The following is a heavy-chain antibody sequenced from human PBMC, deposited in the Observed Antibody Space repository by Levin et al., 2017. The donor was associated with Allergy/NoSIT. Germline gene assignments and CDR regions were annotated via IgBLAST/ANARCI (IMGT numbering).Heavy chain of an antibody. CDR3: ATTSHQSYDSSGYRFDY. CDR2: FDPEDGET. Sequence: GESLKISCKVSGYTLTELSMHWVRQAPGKGLEWMGGFDPEDGETIYAQKFQGRVTMTEDTSTDTAYMELSSLRSEDTAVYYCATTSHQSYDSSGYRFDYWGQGTLVTVSS. CDR1: GYTLTELS. V-gene: IGHV1-24*01. J-gene: IGHJ4*02. D-gene: IGHD3-22*01.